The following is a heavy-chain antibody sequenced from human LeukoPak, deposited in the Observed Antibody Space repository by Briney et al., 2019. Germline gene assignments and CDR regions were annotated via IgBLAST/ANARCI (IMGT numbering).Heavy chain of an antibody. V-gene: IGHV3-23*01. D-gene: IGHD3-10*01. CDR1: GFTFSSYA. Sequence: GGSLRLSCAASGFTFSSYAMSWVRQAPGKGLEWVSAISGSGGSTYYADSVKGRFTISRDNSKNTLYLQMNSPRAEDTAVYYCAKGTSAYMVRGVVVDYWGQGTLVTVSS. CDR3: AKGTSAYMVRGVVVDY. J-gene: IGHJ4*02. CDR2: ISGSGGST.